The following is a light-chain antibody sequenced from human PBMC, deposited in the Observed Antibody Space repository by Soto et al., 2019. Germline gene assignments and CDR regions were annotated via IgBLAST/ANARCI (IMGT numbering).Light chain of an antibody. CDR3: QQYESTPPT. CDR1: QSVLYSSNNKNY. CDR2: WAS. V-gene: IGKV4-1*01. J-gene: IGKJ2*01. Sequence: DIVMTQSPDSLAVSLGERATINCKSSQSVLYSSNNKNYLARYQQRPGQPPKLLIYWASTRESGVPDRFSGSGSVTDFTLTITSLQAEDVAVYYCQQYESTPPTFGQGTKLEIK.